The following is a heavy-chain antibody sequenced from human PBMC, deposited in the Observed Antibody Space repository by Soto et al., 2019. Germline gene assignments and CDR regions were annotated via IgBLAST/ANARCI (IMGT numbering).Heavy chain of an antibody. CDR2: IYWDDDK. D-gene: IGHD3-10*01. V-gene: IGHV2-5*02. CDR3: AHRGLLWFGESSPYFDL. CDR1: GFSLSTSGVG. J-gene: IGHJ2*01. Sequence: QITLKESGPTLVKPTQTLTLTCTFSGFSLSTSGVGVGWIRQPPGKALEWLALIYWDDDKRYSPSLKSRLTITKDTSKNQVVLTMTNMDPVDTATYYCAHRGLLWFGESSPYFDLWGRGTLVTVSS.